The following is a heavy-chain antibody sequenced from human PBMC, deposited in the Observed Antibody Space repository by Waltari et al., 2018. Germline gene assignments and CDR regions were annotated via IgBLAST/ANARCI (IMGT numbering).Heavy chain of an antibody. CDR3: ARDRGGLVDTGMLEY. CDR1: RSSFDSPG. CDR2: IGNDASK. Sequence: QVQLVESGGSVVQPGRSLRLACAASRSSFDSPGMHWVRQAPGKGLEWVAGIGNDASKHYADSVKGRFTISRDDTKNTVDLQMNSLRVEDTAVYYCARDRGGLVDTGMLEYWGQGTLVTVSS. J-gene: IGHJ4*02. D-gene: IGHD3-10*01. V-gene: IGHV3-30*03.